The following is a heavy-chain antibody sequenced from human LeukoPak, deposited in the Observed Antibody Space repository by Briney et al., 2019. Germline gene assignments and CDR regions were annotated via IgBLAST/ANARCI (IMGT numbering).Heavy chain of an antibody. J-gene: IGHJ6*01. D-gene: IGHD6-19*01. Sequence: SQTLSLTCAISGDSVSSNSAAWNWVRQSPSRGLEWLGRTYYRSKWYNDYAVFVKSRITINSDTSKNQVSLQLSFVTPEDTGVHYCARDRRWLAHGNFHYYGMDVWGQGSTVTVSS. CDR3: ARDRRWLAHGNFHYYGMDV. CDR1: GDSVSSNSAA. CDR2: TYYRSKWYN. V-gene: IGHV6-1*01.